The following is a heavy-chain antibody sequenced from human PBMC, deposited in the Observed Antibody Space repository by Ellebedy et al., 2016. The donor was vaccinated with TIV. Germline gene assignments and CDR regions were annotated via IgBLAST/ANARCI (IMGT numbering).Heavy chain of an antibody. CDR1: GGTSNNYA. J-gene: IGHJ4*02. Sequence: SVKVSCKASGGTSNNYAINWVRQAPGQGLEWMGGIIPIFSTPNYAQRFEDRVTITADESTSTTYMALSSLRSEDTAVYYCARARDYSRGGRYPIYFFDSWGQGALVTVSS. D-gene: IGHD2-15*01. CDR3: ARARDYSRGGRYPIYFFDS. CDR2: IIPIFSTP. V-gene: IGHV1-69*13.